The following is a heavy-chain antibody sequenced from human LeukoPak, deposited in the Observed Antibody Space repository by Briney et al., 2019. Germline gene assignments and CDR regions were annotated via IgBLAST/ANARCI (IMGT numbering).Heavy chain of an antibody. V-gene: IGHV1-8*03. J-gene: IGHJ4*02. CDR2: MNPNSGNT. D-gene: IGHD3-9*01. Sequence: GASVKVSCKASGYTFTGYYMHGVRQAPGQGREWMGWMNPNSGNTGYAQKFQGRVTITRNTSISTAYMELSSLRSEDTAVYYCARGWRYDILTGYSFDYWGQGTLVTVSS. CDR3: ARGWRYDILTGYSFDY. CDR1: GYTFTGYY.